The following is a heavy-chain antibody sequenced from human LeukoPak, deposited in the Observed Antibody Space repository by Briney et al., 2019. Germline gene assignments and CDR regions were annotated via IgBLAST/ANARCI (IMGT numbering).Heavy chain of an antibody. CDR3: AKDGGIVGATTGVDY. J-gene: IGHJ4*02. D-gene: IGHD1-26*01. CDR2: ISGSGGST. CDR1: GFTFSSYD. V-gene: IGHV3-23*01. Sequence: PGGSLRLSCAASGFTFSSYDMSWVRQAPGKGLEWVSAISGSGGSTYYADSVKGRFTISRDNSKNTLYLQMNSLRAEDTAVYYCAKDGGIVGATTGVDYWGQGTLVTVSS.